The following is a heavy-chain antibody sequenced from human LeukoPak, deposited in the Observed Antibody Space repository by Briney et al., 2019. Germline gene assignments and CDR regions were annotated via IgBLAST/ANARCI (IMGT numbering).Heavy chain of an antibody. J-gene: IGHJ4*02. Sequence: GGSLRLSCGGSGLAFRGYAIHWVRQAPGKGLEWVAVISFDGDNQYYADSVKGRFTISRDNSKNTVFLQMNSLRVEDTAFYYCAREAAGISPWGQGTLVTVSS. CDR2: ISFDGDNQ. V-gene: IGHV3-30*04. CDR3: AREAAGISP. CDR1: GLAFRGYA. D-gene: IGHD6-13*01.